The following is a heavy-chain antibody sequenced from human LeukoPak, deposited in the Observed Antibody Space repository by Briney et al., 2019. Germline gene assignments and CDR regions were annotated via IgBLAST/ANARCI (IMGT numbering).Heavy chain of an antibody. V-gene: IGHV4-59*11. CDR3: ARCNSNYVSWFDP. CDR2: IYYSGST. D-gene: IGHD4-11*01. Sequence: PSETLSLTCTVSGGSISSHYWSWIRRPPGKGLEWIGYIYYSGSTNYNPSLKSRVTISVDTSKNQFSLNLTSVTAADTAVYYCARCNSNYVSWFDPWGQGTLVTVSS. J-gene: IGHJ5*02. CDR1: GGSISSHY.